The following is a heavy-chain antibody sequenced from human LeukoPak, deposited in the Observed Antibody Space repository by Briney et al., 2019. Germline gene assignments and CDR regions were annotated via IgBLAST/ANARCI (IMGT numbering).Heavy chain of an antibody. Sequence: GGSLRLSCAASGFTFDDYAMHWVRQAPGKGLEWVSGISWNSDYIGYADSVKGRFTVSRDNAKNSLYLQMNGLRTEDTALYFCAKAFYGDNTPFYFDYWAQGTLVTVSS. CDR2: ISWNSDYI. CDR1: GFTFDDYA. D-gene: IGHD4-17*01. J-gene: IGHJ4*02. CDR3: AKAFYGDNTPFYFDY. V-gene: IGHV3-9*01.